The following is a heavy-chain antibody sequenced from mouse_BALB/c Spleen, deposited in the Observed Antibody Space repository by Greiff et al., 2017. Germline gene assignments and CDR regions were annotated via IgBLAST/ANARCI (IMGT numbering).Heavy chain of an antibody. CDR3: ARGSYGNLYYAMDY. J-gene: IGHJ4*01. CDR2: IDTSDSYT. Sequence: QVQLQQPGAELVMPGASVKMSCKASGYTFTDYWMHWVKQRPGQGLEWIGAIDTSDSYTSYNQKFKGKATLTVDESSSTAYMQLSSLTSEDSAVYYCARGSYGNLYYAMDYWGQGTSVTVSS. D-gene: IGHD2-1*01. CDR1: GYTFTDYW. V-gene: IGHV1-69*01.